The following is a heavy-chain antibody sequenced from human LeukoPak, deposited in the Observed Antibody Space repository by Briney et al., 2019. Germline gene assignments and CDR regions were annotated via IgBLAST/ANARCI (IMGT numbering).Heavy chain of an antibody. Sequence: GRSLRLSCAASGFTFSSYAMHWVRQAPGKGLEWVAVISYDGSNKYYADSVKGRFTISRDNSRNTLYLQMNSLRAEDTAVYYCAREAIPFGIAAAGTPWFDPWGQGTLVTVSS. CDR3: AREAIPFGIAAAGTPWFDP. CDR1: GFTFSSYA. V-gene: IGHV3-30-3*01. D-gene: IGHD6-13*01. CDR2: ISYDGSNK. J-gene: IGHJ5*02.